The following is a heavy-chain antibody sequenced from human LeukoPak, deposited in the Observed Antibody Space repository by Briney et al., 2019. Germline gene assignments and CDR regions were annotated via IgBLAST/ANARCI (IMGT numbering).Heavy chain of an antibody. D-gene: IGHD3-22*01. V-gene: IGHV3-7*01. CDR3: ARSREESGHYFWDY. Sequence: PGGSLRLSCAASGFTFSSYWMSWVRQAPGKGLEWVANIKQDGSEKYYVDSVKGRFTISRDNAKNSLFLQMDSLRAEDTAVYYCARSREESGHYFWDYWGQGTLVTVSS. CDR1: GFTFSSYW. J-gene: IGHJ4*02. CDR2: IKQDGSEK.